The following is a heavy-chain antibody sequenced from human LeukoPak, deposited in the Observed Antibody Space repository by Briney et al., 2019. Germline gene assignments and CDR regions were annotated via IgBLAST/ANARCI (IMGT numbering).Heavy chain of an antibody. D-gene: IGHD6-13*01. CDR2: ISYDGSNK. V-gene: IGHV3-30-3*01. CDR1: GFTFSSYA. J-gene: IGHJ4*02. Sequence: LSGGSLRLSCAASGFTFSSYAMHWVRQAPGKGLEWVAVISYDGSNKYYADSVKGRFTISRDKSKNTLYLQMNSLRAEDTAVYYCARGGSGYSSSWYLDYWGQGTLVTVSS. CDR3: ARGGSGYSSSWYLDY.